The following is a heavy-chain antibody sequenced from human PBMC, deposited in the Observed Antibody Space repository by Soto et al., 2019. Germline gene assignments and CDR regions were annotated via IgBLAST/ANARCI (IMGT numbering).Heavy chain of an antibody. CDR3: ARVRHINAFNI. V-gene: IGHV4-30-4*01. CDR1: GASISSGDYY. J-gene: IGHJ3*02. Sequence: SETLSLTCTVSGASISSGDYYWSWIRQPLGKGLEWIGYIYYSGSTYYNPSLKSRVPISVDTSKNQFSLKLSSVTAADTAVYYCARVRHINAFNIWGQGKMVTVSS. D-gene: IGHD1-20*01. CDR2: IYYSGST.